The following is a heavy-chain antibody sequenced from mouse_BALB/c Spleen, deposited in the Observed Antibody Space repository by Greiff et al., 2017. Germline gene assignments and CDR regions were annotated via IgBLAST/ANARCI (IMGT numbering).Heavy chain of an antibody. D-gene: IGHD4-1*02. CDR2: IYPGSGNT. CDR1: GYTFTDYY. CDR3: AVNWDAWFAY. J-gene: IGHJ3*01. V-gene: IGHV1-77*01. Sequence: QVQLQQSGAELARPGASVKLSCKASGYTFTDYYINWVKQRTGQGLEWIGEIYPGSGNTYYNEKFKGKATLTADKSSSTAYMQLSSLTSEDSAVYFCAVNWDAWFAYWGQGTLVTVSA.